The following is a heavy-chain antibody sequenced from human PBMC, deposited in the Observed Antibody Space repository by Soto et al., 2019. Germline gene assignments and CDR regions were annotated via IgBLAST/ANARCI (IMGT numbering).Heavy chain of an antibody. J-gene: IGHJ4*02. CDR1: GFTFSDRY. CDR2: SRNKANSYTT. Sequence: EVQLVESGGGLVPPGGSLRLSCEVSGFTFSDRYMDWVRQAPGRGLEWVGRSRNKANSYTTEYATSVKGRFTVSRGDSKNLFFLPMNRLKTRGKGGVLCVRGKRGFDYWGQGALVTVSS. D-gene: IGHD3-16*01. V-gene: IGHV3-72*01. CDR3: VRGKRGFDY.